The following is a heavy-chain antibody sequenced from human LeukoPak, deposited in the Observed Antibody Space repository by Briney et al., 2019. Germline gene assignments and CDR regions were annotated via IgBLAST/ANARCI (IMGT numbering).Heavy chain of an antibody. CDR1: GGSISSSSYY. Sequence: SETLSLTCTVSGGSISSSSYYWGWIRQPPGKGLEWIGSIYYSVSTYYNPSLKSRVTISVDTSKNQFSLKLSSVTAADTAVYYCARGRANWFDPWGQGTLVTVSS. CDR3: ARGRANWFDP. CDR2: IYYSVST. V-gene: IGHV4-39*07. J-gene: IGHJ5*02.